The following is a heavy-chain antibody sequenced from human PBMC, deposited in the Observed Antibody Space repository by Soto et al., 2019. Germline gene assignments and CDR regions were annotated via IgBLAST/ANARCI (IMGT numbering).Heavy chain of an antibody. J-gene: IGHJ6*02. D-gene: IGHD5-12*01. CDR1: GYSFTSYW. CDR3: ARVRDGYNYYYYGMDV. Sequence: GESLKISCKGSGYSFTSYWIGWVRQMPGKGLEWVGIIYPGDSDTRYSPSFQGQVTISADKSISTAYLQWSSLKASDTAMYYCARVRDGYNYYYYGMDVWGQGTTVTVSS. CDR2: IYPGDSDT. V-gene: IGHV5-51*01.